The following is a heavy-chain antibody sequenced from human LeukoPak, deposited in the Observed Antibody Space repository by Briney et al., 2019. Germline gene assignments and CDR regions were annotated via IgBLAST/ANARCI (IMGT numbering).Heavy chain of an antibody. V-gene: IGHV4-31*03. Sequence: SQTLSLTCTVSGGSISSGGYYWSWIRQHPGKGLEWIGYIYYSGSTYYNPSLKSRVTISVDTSKNQFSLKLSSVTAADTAAYYCARDRYYYDSSGSDAFDIWGQGTMVTVSS. CDR3: ARDRYYYDSSGSDAFDI. J-gene: IGHJ3*02. D-gene: IGHD3-22*01. CDR1: GGSISSGGYY. CDR2: IYYSGST.